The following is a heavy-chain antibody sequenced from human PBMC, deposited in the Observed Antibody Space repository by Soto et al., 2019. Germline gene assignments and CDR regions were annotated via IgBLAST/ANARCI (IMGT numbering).Heavy chain of an antibody. D-gene: IGHD1-1*01. J-gene: IGHJ4*02. V-gene: IGHV3-53*01. CDR3: ARGSERAYFDY. CDR1: GFTVSSNY. CDR2: IYSGGST. Sequence: GGSLRLSCAASGFTVSSNYMSWVRQAPGKGLEWVSVIYSGGSTYYADSVKGRFTISRDNSKNTLYLQMNSLRAEDTAVYFCARGSERAYFDYWGQGTLVTVSS.